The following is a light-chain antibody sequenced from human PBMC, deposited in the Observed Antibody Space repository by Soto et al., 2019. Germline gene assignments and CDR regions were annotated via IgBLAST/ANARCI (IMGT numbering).Light chain of an antibody. CDR3: QQHNSYPH. CDR2: AAS. Sequence: DIQLTQSPSFLSASVGDRVTITFRASQGISSYLAWYQQKPGKAPKLLIYAASTLQSGVPSWFSGSGSGAEFTLTISSLQPDDFATYYGQQHNSYPHFGRWTKVDSK. V-gene: IGKV1-9*01. CDR1: QGISSY. J-gene: IGKJ3*01.